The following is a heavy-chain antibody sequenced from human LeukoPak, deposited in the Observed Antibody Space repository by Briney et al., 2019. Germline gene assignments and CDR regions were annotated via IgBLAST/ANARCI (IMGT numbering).Heavy chain of an antibody. J-gene: IGHJ6*03. CDR1: AFTFSDYH. V-gene: IGHV3-11*04. D-gene: IGHD3-16*02. CDR2: ISGTGLTI. CDR3: ARIISDRSLYHYYMHV. Sequence: GGSLRLSCAASAFTFSDYHMSWIRQAPGRGLEWVSYISGTGLTIFYADSVKGRFTISRDNAKNSLYLQINSLRAEDTAVYYCARIISDRSLYHYYMHVWGKGTTVTVSS.